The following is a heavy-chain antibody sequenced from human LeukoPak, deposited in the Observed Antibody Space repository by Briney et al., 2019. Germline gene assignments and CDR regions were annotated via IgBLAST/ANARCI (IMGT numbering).Heavy chain of an antibody. CDR3: ARGFGIVVVVAGFDY. Sequence: ASVKVSCKASGYTFTSYYMHWVRQAPGQGLEWMGIINPSGGSTSYAQKFQGRVTMTRDTSTSTVYMELSSLRSEDTAVYYCARGFGIVVVVAGFDYWGQGTLVTVSS. D-gene: IGHD2-15*01. V-gene: IGHV1-46*01. CDR2: INPSGGST. CDR1: GYTFTSYY. J-gene: IGHJ4*02.